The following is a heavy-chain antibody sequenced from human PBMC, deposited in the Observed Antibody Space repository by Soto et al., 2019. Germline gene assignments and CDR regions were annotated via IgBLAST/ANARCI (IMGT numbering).Heavy chain of an antibody. CDR3: SRDVVVGAKALNY. V-gene: IGHV3-48*01. Sequence: LRLSCAASGFTFSTSSMSWVRQAPGKGLEWVSYISYSSSMIYYAHSVKGRFTISRDNAKNSLYLQMNSLRVEDTAVYFCSRDVVVGAKALNYWGQGALVTVSS. J-gene: IGHJ4*02. CDR2: ISYSSSMI. D-gene: IGHD2-15*01. CDR1: GFTFSTSS.